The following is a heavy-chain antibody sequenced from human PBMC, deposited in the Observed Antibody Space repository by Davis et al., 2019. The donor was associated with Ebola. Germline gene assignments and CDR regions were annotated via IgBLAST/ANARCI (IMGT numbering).Heavy chain of an antibody. V-gene: IGHV3-13*01. CDR1: GFTFRSYD. CDR3: ARALFGASAFDI. J-gene: IGHJ3*02. D-gene: IGHD2-21*01. Sequence: GESLKIFCAASGFTFRSYDMHWVRQATGKGLEWVSAIGAAGDTYYPGSVQGRFTISRENAKNSLYLQMNSLRAGDTAVYYCARALFGASAFDIWGQGTMVTVSS. CDR2: IGAAGDT.